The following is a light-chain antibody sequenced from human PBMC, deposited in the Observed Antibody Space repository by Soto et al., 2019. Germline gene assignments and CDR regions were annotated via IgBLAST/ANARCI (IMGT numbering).Light chain of an antibody. V-gene: IGKV1-27*01. Sequence: DIQMTQSPSSLSASVGDRVTITCRASQGITNSLAWYQQKPGKIPKLLIYAASNLQSGVPSRFSGSGSETHFTLTSSSLQPEDVATYYCQKYNSAPLTFGPGTKVEIK. CDR3: QKYNSAPLT. CDR2: AAS. CDR1: QGITNS. J-gene: IGKJ1*01.